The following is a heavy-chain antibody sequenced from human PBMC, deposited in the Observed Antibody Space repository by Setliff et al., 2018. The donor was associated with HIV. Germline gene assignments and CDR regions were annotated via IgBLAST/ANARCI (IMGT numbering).Heavy chain of an antibody. V-gene: IGHV4-34*09. CDR2: IHYNGIT. D-gene: IGHD3-10*01. CDR3: ARTKGGSKHGSFWDS. J-gene: IGHJ5*02. Sequence: PSETLSLTCAVYGGSLSGYYWTWIRQHPATGLEWIGYIHYNGITYYNPSLESRVSISVDLSKNQLSLKLNSVTVADTAVYYCARTKGGSKHGSFWDSWGQGILVTVSS. CDR1: GGSLSGYY.